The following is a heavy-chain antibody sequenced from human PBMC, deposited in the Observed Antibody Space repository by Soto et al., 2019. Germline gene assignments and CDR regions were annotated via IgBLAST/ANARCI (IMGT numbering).Heavy chain of an antibody. CDR3: ARVVYYYYRSGYPTPNWFDP. V-gene: IGHV1-18*01. Sequence: QVQLLQSGADVKKPGASVKVSCKASGYTFTSYGISWVRQAPGQGLEWMGGISAYNGNTNYAQKLQGRVTMTTDTSTSTAYMELRSLRSDDTAVYYCARVVYYYYRSGYPTPNWFDPWGQGTLVTVSS. CDR2: ISAYNGNT. J-gene: IGHJ5*02. CDR1: GYTFTSYG. D-gene: IGHD3-22*01.